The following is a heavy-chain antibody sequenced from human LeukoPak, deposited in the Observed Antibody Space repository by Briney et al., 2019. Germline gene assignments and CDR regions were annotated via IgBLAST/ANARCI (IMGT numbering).Heavy chain of an antibody. J-gene: IGHJ4*02. CDR2: MNPNSGNT. CDR1: GYTFTSYD. CDR3: ARGSYDFWSGYSYYFDY. Sequence: GASVKVSCKASGYTFTSYDINWVRQATGQGLEWMGWMNPNSGNTGYAQKFQGRVTITRNTSISTAYMELSNLRSEDTAVYYCARGSYDFWSGYSYYFDYWGQGTLVTVSS. D-gene: IGHD3-3*01. V-gene: IGHV1-8*03.